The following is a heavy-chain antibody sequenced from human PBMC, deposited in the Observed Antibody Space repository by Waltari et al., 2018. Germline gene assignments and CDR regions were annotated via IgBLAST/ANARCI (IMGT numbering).Heavy chain of an antibody. J-gene: IGHJ3*02. CDR2: IHHRGST. V-gene: IGHV4-38-2*01. Sequence: QVQLQESGPGLVKPSETLSLTCAASGYSFSSCYYWCWIRQPPGQGLAWIGSIHHRGSTYYNPSLKSRVTISVDTSKNQFSLKLSSVTAADTAVDYCARGRYGDDEGAFDIWGQGTMVTVSS. CDR3: ARGRYGDDEGAFDI. CDR1: GYSFSSCYY. D-gene: IGHD4-17*01.